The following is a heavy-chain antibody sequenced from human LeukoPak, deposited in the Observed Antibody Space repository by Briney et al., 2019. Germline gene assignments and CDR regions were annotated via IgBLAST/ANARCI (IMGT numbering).Heavy chain of an antibody. D-gene: IGHD3-9*01. CDR3: ARGSDILTGYPENAFDI. Sequence: GSSLRLSCAASGFILSNHWMTWVRQAPGKGPEWAANMNKDGSQKYYVDSVKGRFTISRDNAKNSLYLQMNSLRGEDTAVYYCARGSDILTGYPENAFDIWGQGTMVTVSS. CDR1: GFILSNHW. V-gene: IGHV3-7*01. CDR2: MNKDGSQK. J-gene: IGHJ3*02.